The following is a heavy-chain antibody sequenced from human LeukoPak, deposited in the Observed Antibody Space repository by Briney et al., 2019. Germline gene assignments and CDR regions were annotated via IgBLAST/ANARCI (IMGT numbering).Heavy chain of an antibody. D-gene: IGHD3-10*01. CDR1: GYTFTSYG. Sequence: ASVKVPCKASGYTFTSYGISWVRQAPGQGLEWMGLINPTGGSTGYAQKFQGRVTMTRDTSISTAYMELSRLGSDDTAVYYCARFGPPTMVRGVIINLGIPFDYWGQGTLVTVSS. CDR3: ARFGPPTMVRGVIINLGIPFDY. V-gene: IGHV1-2*06. J-gene: IGHJ4*02. CDR2: INPTGGST.